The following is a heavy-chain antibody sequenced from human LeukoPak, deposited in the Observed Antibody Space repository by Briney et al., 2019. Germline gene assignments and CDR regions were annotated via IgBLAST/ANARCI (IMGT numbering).Heavy chain of an antibody. Sequence: GGSLRLSCAASGFTFSSYAMHWVRQAPGKGLEWVAVISYDGSNNYYADSVKGRFTISRDNSKNTLYLQMNSLRAEDTAVYYCAREPTYAVSIAARLGGMDVWGQGTTVTVSS. J-gene: IGHJ6*02. D-gene: IGHD6-6*01. CDR3: AREPTYAVSIAARLGGMDV. V-gene: IGHV3-30-3*01. CDR2: ISYDGSNN. CDR1: GFTFSSYA.